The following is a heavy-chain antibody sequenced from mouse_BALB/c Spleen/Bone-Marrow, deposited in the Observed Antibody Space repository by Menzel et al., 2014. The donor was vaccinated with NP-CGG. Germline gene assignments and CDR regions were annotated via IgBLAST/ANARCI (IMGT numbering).Heavy chain of an antibody. CDR3: ARDSFLITRALDY. CDR1: GFSLTGYG. Sequence: VKLVESGPGLVAPSQSLSITCTVSGFSLTGYGVSWVRQPPGKGLEWLGMIWGDGSTDYNSALKSRLSISKDNPKSQVFLKMSSLQTDDTARYYCARDSFLITRALDYWGQGTSVTVSS. V-gene: IGHV2-6-7*01. J-gene: IGHJ4*01. D-gene: IGHD2-4*01. CDR2: IWGDGST.